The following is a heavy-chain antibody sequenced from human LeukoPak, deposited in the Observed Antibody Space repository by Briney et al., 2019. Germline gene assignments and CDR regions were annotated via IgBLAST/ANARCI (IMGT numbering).Heavy chain of an antibody. CDR2: IKQDGSEK. CDR3: ARGHPGRDGYNFFDY. Sequence: PGGSLRLSCAASGFTFSSYWMSWVRQAPGKGLEWVANIKQDGSEKYYVDSVKGRFTISRDNAKNSLYLQMNSLRAEDTAVYYCARGHPGRDGYNFFDYWGQGTPVTVSS. D-gene: IGHD5-24*01. CDR1: GFTFSSYW. V-gene: IGHV3-7*01. J-gene: IGHJ4*02.